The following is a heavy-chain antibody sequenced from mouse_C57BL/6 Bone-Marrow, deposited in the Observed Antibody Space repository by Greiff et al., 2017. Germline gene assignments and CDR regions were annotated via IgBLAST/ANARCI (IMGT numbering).Heavy chain of an antibody. J-gene: IGHJ4*01. CDR2: ISNLAYSI. V-gene: IGHV5-15*01. CDR1: GFTFSDYG. CDR3: ARHGGNSYAMDY. D-gene: IGHD2-1*01. Sequence: EVHLVESGGGLVQPGGSLKLSCAASGFTFSDYGMAWVRQAPRQGPEWVAFISNLAYSIYYADTVTGRFTISRENAKNTLYLEMSSLRSEDTAMYYCARHGGNSYAMDYWDQGTSVTVSS.